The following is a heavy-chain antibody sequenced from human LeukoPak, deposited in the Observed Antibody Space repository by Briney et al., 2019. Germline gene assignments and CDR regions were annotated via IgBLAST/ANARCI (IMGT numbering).Heavy chain of an antibody. D-gene: IGHD3-22*01. CDR3: AKDGDSSGFSFDY. CDR2: ISVSGNT. V-gene: IGHV3-23*01. Sequence: GGSLRLSCAASGFTLSSYAMSWVRQGPGKGLEWVSAISVSGNTYHAGSVKGRFTISRDSSKSTLYLQMNSLRAGDAAVYYCAKDGDSSGFSFDYWGQGTLVTVSS. CDR1: GFTLSSYA. J-gene: IGHJ4*02.